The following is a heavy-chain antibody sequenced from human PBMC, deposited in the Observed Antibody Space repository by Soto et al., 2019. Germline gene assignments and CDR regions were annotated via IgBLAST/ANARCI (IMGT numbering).Heavy chain of an antibody. CDR2: IWYDGSNK. V-gene: IGHV3-33*01. CDR3: ARDRYSSSSHWFDP. CDR1: GFTFSSYG. J-gene: IGHJ5*02. D-gene: IGHD6-13*01. Sequence: QVQLVESGGCVVQPGRSLRLSCAASGFTFSSYGMHWVRQAPGKGLEWVAVIWYDGSNKYYADSVKGRFTISRDNSKNTLYLQMNSLRAEDTAVYYCARDRYSSSSHWFDPWGQGTLVTVSS.